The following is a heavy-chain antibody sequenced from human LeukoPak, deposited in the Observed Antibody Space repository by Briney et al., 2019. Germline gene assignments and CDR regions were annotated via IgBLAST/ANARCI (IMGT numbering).Heavy chain of an antibody. Sequence: SETLSLTCTVSGGSISSRSHYWGWIRQPPGKGLEWIGSIYYSGSTYYNPSLRSRVTISLDTSKNQFSLNLSSVTAADTAVYCCARTSPTYAVDNWGQGTLVTVSS. V-gene: IGHV4-39*01. CDR1: GGSISSRSHY. CDR3: ARTSPTYAVDN. J-gene: IGHJ4*02. CDR2: IYYSGST. D-gene: IGHD2-2*01.